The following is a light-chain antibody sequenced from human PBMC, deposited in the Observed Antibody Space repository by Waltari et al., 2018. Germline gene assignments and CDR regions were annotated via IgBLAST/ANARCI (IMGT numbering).Light chain of an antibody. CDR2: GAS. CDR3: QQYNNWPPNT. Sequence: EIVLPQSPAPLSVSPGERATLSCRASQSVSTNLAWYQQKPGQAPRLLICGASTRATGSPARFSGSGSGTEFTLTISSLQSEDFAVYYCQQYNNWPPNTFGQGTKLEIK. J-gene: IGKJ2*01. V-gene: IGKV3-15*01. CDR1: QSVSTN.